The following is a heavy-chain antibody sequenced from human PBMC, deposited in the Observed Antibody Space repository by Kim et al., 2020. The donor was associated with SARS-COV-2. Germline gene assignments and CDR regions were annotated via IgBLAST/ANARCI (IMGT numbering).Heavy chain of an antibody. CDR3: AKDIGTGLYGDYVGWYFDL. J-gene: IGHJ2*01. V-gene: IGHV3-9*01. Sequence: GRFTISRDNAKNSLYLQMNSLRAEDTALYYCAKDIGTGLYGDYVGWYFDLWGRGTLVTVSS. D-gene: IGHD4-17*01.